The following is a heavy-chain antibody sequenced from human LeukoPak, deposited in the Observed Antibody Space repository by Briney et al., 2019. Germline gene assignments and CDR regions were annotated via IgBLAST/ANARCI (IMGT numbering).Heavy chain of an antibody. CDR3: ARPPSRGYSSSFEY. V-gene: IGHV5-51*01. CDR2: IYPDESNI. J-gene: IGHJ4*02. D-gene: IGHD2-2*03. CDR1: GYSFATYW. Sequence: GESLKISCKGSGYSFATYWIAWVRQMPGKGLEWMGIIYPDESNIRYSPPFRGQVTISADKSISTAYLQWSSLKASDTAIYYCARPPSRGYSSSFEYWGQGTLVTVSS.